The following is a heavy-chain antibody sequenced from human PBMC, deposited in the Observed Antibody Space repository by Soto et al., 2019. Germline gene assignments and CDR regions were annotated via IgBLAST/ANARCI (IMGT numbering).Heavy chain of an antibody. J-gene: IGHJ4*02. CDR3: ARFDSSGWYFDS. V-gene: IGHV4-34*01. Sequence: QVQLPQWGAGLLKPSETLSLTCAFYGGSFSGYYWSWIRQPPGKGLKWLGKINHIGSTNYNPALKRRVTISVDTSKYQFSLTLSSVNAADPAVYYCARFDSSGWYFDSWGQGTLVIVSS. CDR2: INHIGST. D-gene: IGHD6-19*01. CDR1: GGSFSGYY.